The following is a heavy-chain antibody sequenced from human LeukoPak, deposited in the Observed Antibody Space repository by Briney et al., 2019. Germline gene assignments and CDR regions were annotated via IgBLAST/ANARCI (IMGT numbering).Heavy chain of an antibody. CDR2: IYHSGRT. D-gene: IGHD6-19*01. J-gene: IGHJ4*02. CDR3: ARQSQWLVHDPIDY. V-gene: IGHV4-38-2*01. CDR1: GYSISSGYY. Sequence: SETLSLTCAVSGYSISSGYYWGWIRQPPGKGLEWIGSIYHSGRTYYNPSLKSRVTISVDTSKNQFSLKLSSVTAADTAVYYCARQSQWLVHDPIDYWGQGTLVTVSS.